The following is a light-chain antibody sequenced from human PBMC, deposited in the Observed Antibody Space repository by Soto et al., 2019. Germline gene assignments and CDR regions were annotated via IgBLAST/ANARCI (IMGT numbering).Light chain of an antibody. J-gene: IGKJ2*01. CDR3: QQYGSSPLYT. V-gene: IGKV3-20*01. CDR2: DAS. Sequence: EIVLTQSPGTLSLSPGEGATLSCRASQSVSSSYLAWYQQKPGQAPRLLIYDASSRATGIPDRFSGSGSGTDFTLTISRLEPEDFAVYYCQQYGSSPLYTFGQGTKLEIK. CDR1: QSVSSSY.